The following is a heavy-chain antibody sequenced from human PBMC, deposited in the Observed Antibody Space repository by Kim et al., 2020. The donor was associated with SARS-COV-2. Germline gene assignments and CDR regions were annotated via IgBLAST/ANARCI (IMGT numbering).Heavy chain of an antibody. CDR2: IYYSGST. CDR1: GGSISSSSYY. CDR3: ARVNIVVVPAAMLYWFDP. D-gene: IGHD2-2*01. J-gene: IGHJ5*02. V-gene: IGHV4-39*07. Sequence: SETLSLTCTVSGGSISSSSYYWGWIRQPPGKGLEWIGSIYYSGSTYYNPSLKSRVTISVDTSKNQFSLKLSSVTAADTAVYYCARVNIVVVPAAMLYWFDPWGQGTLVTVSS.